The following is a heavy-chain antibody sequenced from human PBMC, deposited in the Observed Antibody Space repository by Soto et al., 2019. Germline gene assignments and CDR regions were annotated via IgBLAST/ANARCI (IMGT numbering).Heavy chain of an antibody. V-gene: IGHV3-30-3*01. CDR3: ARAGCDGGSCYALVGLRYGMDV. D-gene: IGHD2-15*01. J-gene: IGHJ6*02. Sequence: QVQLVESGGGVVQPGRSLRLSCAASGFTFSSYVMYWVRQAPGKGLEWVAIISYDKNNKYYADSVKGRFTISRDNSKNTLYLQMNSLRGGDTAVYYCARAGCDGGSCYALVGLRYGMDVWGQGTTVTVSS. CDR2: ISYDKNNK. CDR1: GFTFSSYV.